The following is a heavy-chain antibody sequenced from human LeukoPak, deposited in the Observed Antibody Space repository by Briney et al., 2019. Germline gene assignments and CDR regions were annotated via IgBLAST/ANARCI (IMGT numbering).Heavy chain of an antibody. J-gene: IGHJ4*02. CDR1: GGSISSGSYY. CDR3: ARMDYYDSSGVFDY. CDR2: IYTSGST. Sequence: SETLSLTCTVSGGSISSGSYYWSWIRQPAGKGLEWIGRIYTSGSTNYNPSPKSRVTISVDTSKNQFSLKLSSVTAADTAVYYCARMDYYDSSGVFDYWGQGTLVTVSS. V-gene: IGHV4-61*02. D-gene: IGHD3-22*01.